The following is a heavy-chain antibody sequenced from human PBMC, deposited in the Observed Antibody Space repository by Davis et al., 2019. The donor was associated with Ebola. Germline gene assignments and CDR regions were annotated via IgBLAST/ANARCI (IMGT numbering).Heavy chain of an antibody. Sequence: PGGSLRLSCKGSGYSFTSYWIAWVRQMPGKGLEWMGIIHPGDSDTRYSPSFQGQVTISVDKSISIAYLQWSSLKASDTAMYYCARHQSWADTVLVSLGENWFDPWGQGTLVTVSS. J-gene: IGHJ5*02. D-gene: IGHD5/OR15-5a*01. V-gene: IGHV5-51*01. CDR3: ARHQSWADTVLVSLGENWFDP. CDR2: IHPGDSDT. CDR1: GYSFTSYW.